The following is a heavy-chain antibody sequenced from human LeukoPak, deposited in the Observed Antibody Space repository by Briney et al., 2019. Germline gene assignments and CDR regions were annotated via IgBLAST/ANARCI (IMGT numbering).Heavy chain of an antibody. CDR1: GFTFSSYS. Sequence: GGSLRLSCAASGFTFSSYSMNWVRQAPGKGLEWVSSISSSSSYIYYADSVKGRFTISRDNAKNSLYLQMNSLRAEDTAVYYCARDPSGSPYGSGSYLDYWGQGTLVTVSS. V-gene: IGHV3-21*04. CDR3: ARDPSGSPYGSGSYLDY. CDR2: ISSSSSYI. D-gene: IGHD3-10*01. J-gene: IGHJ4*02.